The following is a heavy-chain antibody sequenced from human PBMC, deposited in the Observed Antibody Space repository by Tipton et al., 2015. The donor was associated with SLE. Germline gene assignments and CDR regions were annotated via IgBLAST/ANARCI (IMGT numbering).Heavy chain of an antibody. V-gene: IGHV3-9*01. J-gene: IGHJ3*02. CDR2: ISWNSGSI. Sequence: SLRLSCAASGFTFDDYAMHWVRQAPGKGLEWVSGISWNSGSIGYADSVKGRFTISRDNAKNSLYLQMSSLRAEDTALYYCAKAYGQFDYDSSGSGFDIWGQGTMVTVSS. D-gene: IGHD3-22*01. CDR3: AKAYGQFDYDSSGSGFDI. CDR1: GFTFDDYA.